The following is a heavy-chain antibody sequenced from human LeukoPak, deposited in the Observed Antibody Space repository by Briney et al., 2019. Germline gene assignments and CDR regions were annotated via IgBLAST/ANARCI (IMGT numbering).Heavy chain of an antibody. D-gene: IGHD6-13*01. J-gene: IGHJ4*02. CDR2: ISYDGSNK. Sequence: GGSLRLSCAASGFTFSSYGMHWVRQAPGKGLEWVAVISYDGSNKYYADSVKGRFTISRDNSKNTLYLQMNSLRAEDTAVYYCAKVTSIAAAGSFDYWGQGTLVTVSS. CDR3: AKVTSIAAAGSFDY. CDR1: GFTFSSYG. V-gene: IGHV3-30*18.